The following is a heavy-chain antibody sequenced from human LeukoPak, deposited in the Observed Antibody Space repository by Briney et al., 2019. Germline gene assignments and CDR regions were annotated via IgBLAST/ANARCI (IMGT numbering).Heavy chain of an antibody. CDR1: GFTFSNYA. J-gene: IGHJ4*02. CDR2: ISDSGGST. D-gene: IGHD3-10*01. V-gene: IGHV3-23*01. CDR3: ARPYYYGSGSYGGFDY. Sequence: PGGSLRLSCAASGFTFSNYAMSWVRQAPGKGLEWVSAISDSGGSTYDADPVKGRFTISRDNSKNTLYLQMNSLRAEDTAIYYCARPYYYGSGSYGGFDYWGQGTLVTVSS.